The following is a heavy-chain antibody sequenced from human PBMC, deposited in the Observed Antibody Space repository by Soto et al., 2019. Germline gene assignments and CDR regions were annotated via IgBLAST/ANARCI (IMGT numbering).Heavy chain of an antibody. V-gene: IGHV1-69*06. CDR1: GGTFSSYA. Sequence: QVLLLQSGAEVKKAGSSVRVSCKASGGTFSSYAISWVRQAPGQGLEWMGGIIPLYGTVTYAQNFRGRVTITADKSTTTAYMELSSLTSEYTAVYACVFHSWSSRGYFTSLSGFDPWGQGTLVTVSS. D-gene: IGHD6-13*01. CDR3: VFHSWSSRGYFTSLSGFDP. J-gene: IGHJ5*02. CDR2: IIPLYGTV.